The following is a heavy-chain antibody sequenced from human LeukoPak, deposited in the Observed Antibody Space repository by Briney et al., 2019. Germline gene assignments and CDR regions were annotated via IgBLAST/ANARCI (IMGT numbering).Heavy chain of an antibody. CDR2: ISRSSSTI. V-gene: IGHV3-48*01. Sequence: PGGSLRLSCAASGFTFSSYSMNWVRQAPGKGLEWVSYISRSSSTIYYADSVKGRFTISRDNAKNSLYLQMHSLRAEDTAVSYCARRRSCTSCSTPYYYMDVWGKGTPVTVSS. CDR3: ARRRSCTSCSTPYYYMDV. CDR1: GFTFSSYS. D-gene: IGHD2-2*02. J-gene: IGHJ6*03.